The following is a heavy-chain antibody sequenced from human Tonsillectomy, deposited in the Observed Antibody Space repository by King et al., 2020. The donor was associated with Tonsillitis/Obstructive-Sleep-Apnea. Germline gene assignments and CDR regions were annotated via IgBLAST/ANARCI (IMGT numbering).Heavy chain of an antibody. J-gene: IGHJ4*02. CDR1: GGSISSYY. Sequence: QLQESGPGLVKPSETLSLTCTVSGGSISSYYWSWIRPPPGKGLEWIGYIYYSGSTNDNPSLKSRVTISVDTSKNQFSLKLTSVTAADTAVYYCATGSTGGYSYGYYFVYWGQGTLVTVSP. V-gene: IGHV4-59*01. CDR2: IYYSGST. D-gene: IGHD5-18*01. CDR3: ATGSTGGYSYGYYFVY.